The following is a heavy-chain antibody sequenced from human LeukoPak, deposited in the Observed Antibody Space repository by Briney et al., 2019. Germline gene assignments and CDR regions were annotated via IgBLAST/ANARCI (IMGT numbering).Heavy chain of an antibody. J-gene: IGHJ4*02. D-gene: IGHD1-26*01. CDR1: GFTFSSYS. CDR3: ARTPGIVGATDEDY. Sequence: GGSVRLSCAASGFTFSSYSMNWVRQAPGKGLEWVSSISSSSSYIYYADSVKGRFTISRDNAKNSLYLQMNSLRAEDTAVYYCARTPGIVGATDEDYWGQGTLVTVSS. V-gene: IGHV3-21*01. CDR2: ISSSSSYI.